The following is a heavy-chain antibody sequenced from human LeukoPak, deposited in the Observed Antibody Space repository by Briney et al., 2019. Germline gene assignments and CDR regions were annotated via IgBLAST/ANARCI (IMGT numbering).Heavy chain of an antibody. CDR3: AKDRRPNSSSRLLDY. Sequence: GGSLRLSCAASGFTFSSYGMHWVRQAPGKGLEWVAFIRYDGSNKYYADSVKGRFTISRDNSKNTLYLQMNSLRAEDTAVYYCAKDRRPNSSSRLLDYWGQGTLVTVSS. D-gene: IGHD6-6*01. CDR2: IRYDGSNK. CDR1: GFTFSSYG. J-gene: IGHJ4*02. V-gene: IGHV3-30*02.